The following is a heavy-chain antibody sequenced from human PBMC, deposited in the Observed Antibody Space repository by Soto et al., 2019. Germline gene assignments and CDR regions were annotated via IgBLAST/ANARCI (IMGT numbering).Heavy chain of an antibody. V-gene: IGHV4-39*01. Sequence: QLQLQESGPGLVKPSETLSLTCTVTGGPISSSGDYWGWVRQTPGKGLEWIGTISNSGSTYYKPSVMSRVTISVDTSKKQFSLRLISVPAADTAVYYCARGLSSSAYLDYWGQGTLVTVSS. J-gene: IGHJ4*02. CDR2: ISNSGST. CDR3: ARGLSSSAYLDY. CDR1: GGPISSSGDY. D-gene: IGHD6-19*01.